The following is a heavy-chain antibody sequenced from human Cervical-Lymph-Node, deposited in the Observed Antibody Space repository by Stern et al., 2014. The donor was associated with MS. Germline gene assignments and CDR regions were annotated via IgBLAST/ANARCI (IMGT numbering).Heavy chain of an antibody. V-gene: IGHV7-4-1*02. CDR3: ARGMLGRTPRGVAFDY. CDR2: INTNTGNP. D-gene: IGHD3-10*01. Sequence: QVQLVQSGSELKKPGASVKVSCKASGYPFTSYGINWVRQVPGQGLEWMGWINTNTGNPTYAQGFTGRFVFSLDTSVNTAYLQITSLKSEDTAVYYCARGMLGRTPRGVAFDYWGQGTLVTVSS. J-gene: IGHJ4*02. CDR1: GYPFTSYG.